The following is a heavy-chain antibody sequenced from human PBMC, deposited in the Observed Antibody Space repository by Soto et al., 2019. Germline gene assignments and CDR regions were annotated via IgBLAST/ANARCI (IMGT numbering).Heavy chain of an antibody. CDR1: GFTLSSNY. J-gene: IGHJ4*02. CDR2: IYSGGST. V-gene: IGHV3-53*01. CDR3: ARDYGGNSILGY. Sequence: GGSLRISYAASGFTLSSNYMSWVRQAPGKGLEWVSVIYSGGSTYYADSVKGRFTISRDNSKNTLYLQMNSLRAEDTAVYYCARDYGGNSILGYWGQGTLVTVSS. D-gene: IGHD4-17*01.